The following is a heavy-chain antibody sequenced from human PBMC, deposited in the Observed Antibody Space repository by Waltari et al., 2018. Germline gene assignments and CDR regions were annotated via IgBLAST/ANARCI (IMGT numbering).Heavy chain of an antibody. CDR3: ARRSTEVATSRGGDNWFDR. J-gene: IGHJ5*02. Sequence: QVQLQESGPGLVKPSETLSLTCTVSGASISTYYWNWIRQSAGMGLEWIGRIHSSGSTIYNAALNSRCTISMDTSKNQFSLTRGSVTAADTAVYYCARRSTEVATSRGGDNWFDRWGLGTLVTVSS. V-gene: IGHV4-4*07. D-gene: IGHD3-10*01. CDR2: IHSSGST. CDR1: GASISTYY.